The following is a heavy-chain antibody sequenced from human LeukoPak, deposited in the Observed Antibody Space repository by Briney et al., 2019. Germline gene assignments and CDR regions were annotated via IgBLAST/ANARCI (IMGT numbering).Heavy chain of an antibody. CDR3: ATNGWYCLDH. D-gene: IGHD6-19*01. CDR1: GGSISSSSYY. Sequence: SETLSLTCTVSGGSISSSSYYWGWIRQPPGKGLEWIGSIYYSGSTYDNPSLKSRVTISVDTSKNQFSLKLSSVTAADTAVYYCATNGWYCLDHWGQGALVTVSS. J-gene: IGHJ1*01. CDR2: IYYSGST. V-gene: IGHV4-39*01.